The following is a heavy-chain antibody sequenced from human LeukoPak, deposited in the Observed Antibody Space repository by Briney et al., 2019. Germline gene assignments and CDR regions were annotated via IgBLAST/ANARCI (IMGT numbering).Heavy chain of an antibody. CDR1: GGSITSSSYY. Sequence: SETLSLTCSVSGGSITSSSYYWAWIRQPPEKGLEWIGSVYYTGGTNYSPSLKSRVTISVDTSKNQFSLKLSSVTAADTAVYYCASGTYNYDFWSGYSGNGYDYWGQGTLVTVSS. D-gene: IGHD3-3*01. CDR2: VYYTGGT. J-gene: IGHJ4*02. V-gene: IGHV4-39*07. CDR3: ASGTYNYDFWSGYSGNGYDY.